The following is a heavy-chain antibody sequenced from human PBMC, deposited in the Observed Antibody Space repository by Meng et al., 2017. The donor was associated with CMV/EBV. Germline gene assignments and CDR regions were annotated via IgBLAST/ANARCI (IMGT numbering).Heavy chain of an antibody. J-gene: IGHJ5*02. D-gene: IGHD1-1*01. CDR3: AREAFKVLFFPFDP. V-gene: IGHV4-61*02. CDR1: GGSISSGSYY. Sequence: QGPLQGSGPGLVKPSQTLSLTCTVSGGSISSGSYYWSWIRQPAGKGLEWIGRIYTSGSTNYNPSLKSRVTISVDTSKNQFSLKLSSVTAADTAVYYCAREAFKVLFFPFDPWGQGTLVTVSS. CDR2: IYTSGST.